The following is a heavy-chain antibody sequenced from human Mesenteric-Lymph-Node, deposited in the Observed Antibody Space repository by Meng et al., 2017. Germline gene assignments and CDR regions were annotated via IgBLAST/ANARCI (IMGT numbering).Heavy chain of an antibody. CDR2: IIPIFGTA. Sequence: SVKVSCKASGGTFSSYAISWVRQAPGQGLEWMGGIIPIFGTANYAQKFQGRVTMTRDTSTSTVYMELSSLRSEDTAVYYCARDLGDSSSWEVNYWGQGTLVTVSS. CDR1: GGTFSSYA. D-gene: IGHD6-13*01. V-gene: IGHV1-69*05. CDR3: ARDLGDSSSWEVNY. J-gene: IGHJ4*02.